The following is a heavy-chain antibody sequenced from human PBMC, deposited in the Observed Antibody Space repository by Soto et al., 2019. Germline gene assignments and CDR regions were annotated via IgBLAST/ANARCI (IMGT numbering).Heavy chain of an antibody. CDR2: ISAYNGNT. D-gene: IGHD6-13*01. V-gene: IGHV1-18*04. J-gene: IGHJ3*02. Sequence: ASVKVSCKASGYTFTSYGISWVRQAPGQGLEWMGWISAYNGNTNYAQKLQGRVTMTTDTSTSTAYMELRSLRSDDTAVYYCARDSSSWYVQDAFDIWGQGTIVTVSS. CDR3: ARDSSSWYVQDAFDI. CDR1: GYTFTSYG.